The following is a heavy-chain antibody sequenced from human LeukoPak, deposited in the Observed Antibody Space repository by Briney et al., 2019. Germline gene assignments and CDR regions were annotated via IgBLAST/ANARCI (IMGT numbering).Heavy chain of an antibody. D-gene: IGHD3-22*01. Sequence: GGSLTLACAASGFTFSDYYMSWIRQAPGKGLEWVSYISSSGSTIYYADSVKGRFTISRDNAKNSLYLQMNSLRAEDTAVYYCARSLSGYYEPFDYWGQGPLVTVSS. CDR2: ISSSGSTI. V-gene: IGHV3-11*01. CDR3: ARSLSGYYEPFDY. J-gene: IGHJ4*02. CDR1: GFTFSDYY.